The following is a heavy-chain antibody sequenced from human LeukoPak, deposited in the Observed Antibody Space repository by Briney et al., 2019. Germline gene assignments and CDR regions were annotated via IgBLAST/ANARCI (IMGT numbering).Heavy chain of an antibody. CDR1: GGSISSYY. Sequence: SETLSLTCTVSGGSISSYYWSWIRQPPGKGLEWIGYIYYSGSTNYNPSLKSRVTISVDTSKNQFSLKLGSVTAADTAVYYCARDPRSGSYLDYWGQGTLVTVSS. J-gene: IGHJ4*02. CDR3: ARDPRSGSYLDY. V-gene: IGHV4-59*12. D-gene: IGHD3-10*01. CDR2: IYYSGST.